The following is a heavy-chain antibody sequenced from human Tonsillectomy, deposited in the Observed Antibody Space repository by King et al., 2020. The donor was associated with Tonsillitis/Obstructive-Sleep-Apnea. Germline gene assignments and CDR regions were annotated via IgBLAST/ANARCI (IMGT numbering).Heavy chain of an antibody. CDR1: GGSISSYY. J-gene: IGHJ4*02. D-gene: IGHD1-14*01. CDR2: IYYSGST. CDR3: ARSRGRTPFDY. Sequence: QLQEPGPGLVKPSETLSLTCTVSGGSISSYYWSWIRQPPGKGLEWIGYIYYSGSTNYNPSLKSRVTISVDTSKNQFSLKLSSVTAADTAVYYCARSRGRTPFDYWGQGTLVTVSS. V-gene: IGHV4-59*01.